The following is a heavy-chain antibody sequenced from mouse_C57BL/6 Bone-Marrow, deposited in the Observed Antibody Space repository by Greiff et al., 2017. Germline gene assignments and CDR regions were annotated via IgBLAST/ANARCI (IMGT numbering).Heavy chain of an antibody. D-gene: IGHD1-1*01. V-gene: IGHV1-59*01. CDR1: GYTFTSYW. Sequence: QVQLQQPGAELVRPGTSVKLSCKASGYTFTSYWMHWVKQRPGQGLEWIGVIDPSDSYTNYNQKFKGKATLTVDTSSSTAYMQLSSLTSEDSAVYYCAREGRTVLRGLFAYWGQGTLVTVSA. CDR2: IDPSDSYT. J-gene: IGHJ3*01. CDR3: AREGRTVLRGLFAY.